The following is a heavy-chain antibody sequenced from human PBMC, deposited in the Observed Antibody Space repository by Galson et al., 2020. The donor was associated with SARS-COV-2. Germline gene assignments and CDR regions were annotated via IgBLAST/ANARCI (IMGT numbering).Heavy chain of an antibody. J-gene: IGHJ4*02. CDR3: AREREDSSGWYLAGYFDY. CDR2: IYTSGST. D-gene: IGHD6-19*01. Sequence: SETLSLTCTVSGGSISSGSYYWSWIRQPAGKGLEWIGHIYTSGSTNYNPSLKSRVTISVDTSKNQFSLKLSSVTAADTAVYYCAREREDSSGWYLAGYFDYWGQGTLVTISS. CDR1: GGSISSGSYY. V-gene: IGHV4-61*09.